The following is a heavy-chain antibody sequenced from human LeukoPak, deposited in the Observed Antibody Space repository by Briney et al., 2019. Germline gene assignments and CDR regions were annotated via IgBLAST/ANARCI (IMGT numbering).Heavy chain of an antibody. CDR3: TRPLRFLEWLLEEFDP. Sequence: GGSLRLSCAASGFTFDDYAMHWVRQAPGKGLEWVSGISGSGGSTYYADSVKGRFTISRDNSKNTLYLQMNSLKTEDTAVYYCTRPLRFLEWLLEEFDPWGQGTLVTVSS. V-gene: IGHV3-23*01. J-gene: IGHJ5*02. CDR1: GFTFDDYA. D-gene: IGHD3-3*01. CDR2: ISGSGGST.